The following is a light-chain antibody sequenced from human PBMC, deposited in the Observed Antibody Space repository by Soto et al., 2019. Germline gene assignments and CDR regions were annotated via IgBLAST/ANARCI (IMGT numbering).Light chain of an antibody. CDR1: QSISSSY. J-gene: IGKJ1*01. Sequence: EIVLTQSPGTLSLSPGERATLSCRATQSISSSYLAWYQQKPGQAPRLLIYDASTRATGIPDRFSGSGSGTDFTLTINRLEPEDFAVYHCQQYHSAPRTFGQGTQVEIK. CDR2: DAS. V-gene: IGKV3-20*01. CDR3: QQYHSAPRT.